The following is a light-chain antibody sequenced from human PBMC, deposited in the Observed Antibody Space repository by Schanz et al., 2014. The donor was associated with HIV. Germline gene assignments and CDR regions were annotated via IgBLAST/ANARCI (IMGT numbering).Light chain of an antibody. V-gene: IGLV2-14*01. Sequence: QSVLTQPPSASGSPGQSVTISCTGTSSDVGAYNYVSWYQQHPGKAPKLMIYDVSNRPSGVSSRFSGSKSGNTASLTISGLQAEDEADYFCSSYTSRATWVFGGGTKLTVL. CDR3: SSYTSRATWV. CDR2: DVS. J-gene: IGLJ3*02. CDR1: SSDVGAYNY.